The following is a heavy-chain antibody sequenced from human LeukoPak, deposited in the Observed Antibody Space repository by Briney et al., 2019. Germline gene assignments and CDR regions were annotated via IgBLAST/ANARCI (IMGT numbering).Heavy chain of an antibody. D-gene: IGHD4-17*01. J-gene: IGHJ3*02. CDR1: GYTFTSYY. CDR3: ARDGATVKSGGAFDI. CDR2: INPSGGST. Sequence: GASVKVSCKASGYTFTSYYMHWVRQAPGQGLEWMGIINPSGGSTSYAQKFQGRVTMTRDMSTSTVYMELSSLRSEDTAVYYCARDGATVKSGGAFDIWGQGTMVTVSS. V-gene: IGHV1-46*01.